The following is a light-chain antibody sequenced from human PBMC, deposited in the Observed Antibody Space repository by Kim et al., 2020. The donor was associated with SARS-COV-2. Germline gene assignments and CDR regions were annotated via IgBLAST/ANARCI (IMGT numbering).Light chain of an antibody. CDR2: AAS. CDR1: QTVSTY. CDR3: QQSYSTPLT. Sequence: ASVGDRVTITCRASQTVSTYLNWYQQKPGKAPKLLIYAASSLQSEVPSRFSGSGSGTDFTLTISSLQPEDFATYYCQQSYSTPLTFGGGTKVDIK. J-gene: IGKJ4*01. V-gene: IGKV1-39*01.